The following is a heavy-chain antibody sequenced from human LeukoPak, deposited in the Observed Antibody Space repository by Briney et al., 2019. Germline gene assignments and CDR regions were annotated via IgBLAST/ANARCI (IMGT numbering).Heavy chain of an antibody. CDR3: ARDRLRGHTAMVMGDFDI. D-gene: IGHD5-18*01. J-gene: IGHJ3*02. Sequence: GASVKVSCKASGYTFTSYGISWVRQAPGQGLEWMGWISAYNGNTNYAQKLQGRVTMTTDTSTGTAYMELRSLRSDDTAVYYCARDRLRGHTAMVMGDFDIWGQGTMVTVSS. CDR1: GYTFTSYG. CDR2: ISAYNGNT. V-gene: IGHV1-18*01.